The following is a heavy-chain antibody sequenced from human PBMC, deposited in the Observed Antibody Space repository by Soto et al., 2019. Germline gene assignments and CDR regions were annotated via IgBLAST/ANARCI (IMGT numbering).Heavy chain of an antibody. Sequence: QVQLVQSGAEVKKPGSSVKVSCKASGGTFSSYAISWVRQAPGQGLEWMAGTIPISGTANYAQKCQGRVTITADESTSTAYMELSSLRSEDTAVYYWARSQGSSSSLEIYYYYYYGMDVWGQGTTVTVSS. J-gene: IGHJ6*02. D-gene: IGHD2-2*01. CDR2: TIPISGTA. CDR1: GGTFSSYA. CDR3: ARSQGSSSSLEIYYYYYYGMDV. V-gene: IGHV1-69*01.